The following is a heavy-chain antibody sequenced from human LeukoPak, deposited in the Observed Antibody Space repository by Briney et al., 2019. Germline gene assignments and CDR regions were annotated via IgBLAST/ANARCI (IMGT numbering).Heavy chain of an antibody. CDR2: ISGSGGNT. V-gene: IGHV3-23*01. D-gene: IGHD2-15*01. CDR1: GFTFSSFA. J-gene: IGHJ4*02. Sequence: GGSLRLSCAASGFTFSSFAMSWVRQAPGKGLEWVSGISGSGGNTYYADSVKGRFTISRDNSKNTLYLQMNSLRPEDTAVYYCAKRLCSGGSCYGIDYWGQGTLVTVSS. CDR3: AKRLCSGGSCYGIDY.